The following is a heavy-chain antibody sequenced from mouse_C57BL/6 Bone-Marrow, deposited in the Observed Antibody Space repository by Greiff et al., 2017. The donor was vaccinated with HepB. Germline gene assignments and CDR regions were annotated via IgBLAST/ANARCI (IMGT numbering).Heavy chain of an antibody. J-gene: IGHJ3*01. D-gene: IGHD2-3*01. CDR3: ARLGWLLAWFAY. Sequence: VEPGASVKMSCKASGYTFTDYYMNWVKQSHGKSLEWIGVINPYNGGTSYNQKFKGKATLTVDKSSSTAYMELNSLTSEDSAVYYCARLGWLLAWFAYWGQGTLVTVSA. CDR2: INPYNGGT. V-gene: IGHV1-19*01. CDR1: GYTFTDYY.